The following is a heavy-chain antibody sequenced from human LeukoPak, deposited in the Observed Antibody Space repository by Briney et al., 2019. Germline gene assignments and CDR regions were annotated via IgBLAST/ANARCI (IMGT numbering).Heavy chain of an antibody. J-gene: IGHJ4*02. CDR2: IRYDGTNK. CDR3: AKGGITARRYFDY. CDR1: GFTFSSYA. V-gene: IGHV3-30*02. Sequence: PGGSLRLSCAASGFTFSSYAMSWVRQAPGKGLEWVTFIRYDGTNKYYADSVKGRFTISRDNSKNTLYLQMNSLRAEDTAVYYCAKGGITARRYFDYWGQGTLVTVSS. D-gene: IGHD6-6*01.